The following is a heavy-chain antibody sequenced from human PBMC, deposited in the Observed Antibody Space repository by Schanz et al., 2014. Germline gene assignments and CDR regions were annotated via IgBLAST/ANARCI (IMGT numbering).Heavy chain of an antibody. CDR1: GFTFSAYG. V-gene: IGHV3-33*01. J-gene: IGHJ3*02. D-gene: IGHD2-15*01. CDR2: IWFDGNNK. Sequence: QVQLVESGGGVVQPGRSLRLSCAASGFTFSAYGMHWVRQAPGKGLEWVAVIWFDGNNKFYAYSVKSRLTITRDNSKNTMYLQMSSLRAEDTALYYCETDPHRDYGGKPQTFDIWGQGTMVTVSS. CDR3: ETDPHRDYGGKPQTFDI.